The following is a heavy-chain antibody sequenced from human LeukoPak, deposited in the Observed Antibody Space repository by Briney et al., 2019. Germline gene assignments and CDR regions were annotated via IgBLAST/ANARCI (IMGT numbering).Heavy chain of an antibody. Sequence: SVTVSFKASGGTFTSYAISWVRQAPGQGLEWMGGIIPIFGTANYAQKFQGRVTITTDESTSTAYMELSSLRSEDTAVYYCARAGGSSWYYFDYWGQGTLVTVSS. V-gene: IGHV1-69*05. CDR3: ARAGGSSWYYFDY. CDR1: GGTFTSYA. J-gene: IGHJ4*02. D-gene: IGHD6-13*01. CDR2: IIPIFGTA.